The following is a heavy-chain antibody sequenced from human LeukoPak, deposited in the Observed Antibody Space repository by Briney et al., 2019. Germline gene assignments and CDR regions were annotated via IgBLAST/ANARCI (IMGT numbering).Heavy chain of an antibody. CDR2: IIPIFGTA. D-gene: IGHD2-21*02. CDR3: ARDVPQLYCGGDCYSN. CDR1: RGTFTSYA. J-gene: IGHJ4*02. V-gene: IGHV1-69*13. Sequence: ASLKVSCEDSRGTFTSYAISWVRQAPGQGLEWMGRIIPIFGTANYAQKFQGRVTITADESTSTAYMELSSLRSEDTAVYYCARDVPQLYCGGDCYSNWGQGTLVTVSS.